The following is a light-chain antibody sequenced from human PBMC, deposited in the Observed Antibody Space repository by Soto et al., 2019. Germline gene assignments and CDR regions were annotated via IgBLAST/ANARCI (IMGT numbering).Light chain of an antibody. CDR1: SSDLSGYNY. CDR3: SSYAGSNNWV. J-gene: IGLJ3*02. V-gene: IGLV2-8*01. CDR2: EVS. Sequence: QSVLTQPPSASGSPGQSVTISCTGTSSDLSGYNYVSWYQQHPGKAPKLMIYEVSTRPSGVPDRFSGSKSGNTASLTVSGLQAEDEADYYCSSYAGSNNWVFGGGTKLTVL.